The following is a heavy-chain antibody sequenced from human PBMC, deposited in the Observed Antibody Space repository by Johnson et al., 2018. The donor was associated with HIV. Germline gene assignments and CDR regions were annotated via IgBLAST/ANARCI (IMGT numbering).Heavy chain of an antibody. Sequence: MQLVESGGGVVQPGGSLRLSCAASGFTVRSNYMSWVRQAPGKGLEWVSVIYSGGSTYYADTVQGRFTISRDNAKNSLYLQMNSLRAEDTAVYYCARDQGYPEPAFDIWGQGTMVTVSS. CDR3: ARDQGYPEPAFDI. CDR2: IYSGGST. V-gene: IGHV3-66*01. CDR1: GFTVRSNY. D-gene: IGHD1-14*01. J-gene: IGHJ3*02.